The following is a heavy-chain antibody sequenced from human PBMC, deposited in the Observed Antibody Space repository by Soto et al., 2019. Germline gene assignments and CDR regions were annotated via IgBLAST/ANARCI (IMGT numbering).Heavy chain of an antibody. J-gene: IGHJ4*02. D-gene: IGHD6-19*01. CDR1: GGSISSRSYY. CDR3: VLRVAGGQYFDD. V-gene: IGHV4-39*01. CDR2: IFYSGST. Sequence: QLQLQESGPGLVKPSETLSLTCTVSGGSISSRSYYWGWIRQPPGKGLEWIGSIFYSGSTYYSPSLKSRVTISVDTSKNQFSLKLSSVTAADTAVYYCVLRVAGGQYFDDWGQGTLVTVSS.